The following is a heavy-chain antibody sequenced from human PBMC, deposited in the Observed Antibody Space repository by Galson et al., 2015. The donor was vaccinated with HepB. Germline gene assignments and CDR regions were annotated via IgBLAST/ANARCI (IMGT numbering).Heavy chain of an antibody. V-gene: IGHV3-30*18. Sequence: SLRLSCAASGFGFSNYGMHWVRQAPGKGLEWVAVFSYDGSRNYYADSVQGRFTISRDNSRDTLYLQMNSLKTEDTAVYYCAKVRHPGYYYGLAVWGQGTAVTVSS. CDR3: AKVRHPGYYYGLAV. CDR2: FSYDGSRN. J-gene: IGHJ6*02. CDR1: GFGFSNYG.